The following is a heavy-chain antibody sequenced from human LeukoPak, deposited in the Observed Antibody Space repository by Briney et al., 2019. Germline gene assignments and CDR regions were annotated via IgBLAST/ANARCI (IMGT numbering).Heavy chain of an antibody. D-gene: IGHD3-10*01. V-gene: IGHV3-53*01. J-gene: IGHJ6*04. CDR3: ARDLAPLLWFGEPREV. CDR2: IYGAGTT. Sequence: PGRSLRLSCAASGFNVSKSYLSWVRQAPGKGLEWVAVIYGAGTTYYADSVKGRFTISREKSTNTLYLQMNSLSAEDTAVYYCARDLAPLLWFGEPREVWGKGTAVTVSS. CDR1: GFNVSKSY.